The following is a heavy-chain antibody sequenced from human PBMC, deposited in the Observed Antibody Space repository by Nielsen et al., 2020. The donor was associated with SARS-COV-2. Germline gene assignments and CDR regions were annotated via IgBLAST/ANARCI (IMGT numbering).Heavy chain of an antibody. CDR1: GGSVSSNDW. CDR2: VSHSGST. Sequence: SETLSLTCAVSGGSVSSNDWWTWVRPSPGKGLEWIGEVSHSGSTNTNPSLKSRVTISVDTSKSQFSLKLRSVTAADTAVYYCARDGASGRFYDWLSHFDLWGRGTLVTVSS. CDR3: ARDGASGRFYDWLSHFDL. V-gene: IGHV4-4*02. D-gene: IGHD3-3*01. J-gene: IGHJ2*01.